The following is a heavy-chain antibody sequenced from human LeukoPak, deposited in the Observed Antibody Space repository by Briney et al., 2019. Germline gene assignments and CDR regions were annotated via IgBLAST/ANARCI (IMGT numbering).Heavy chain of an antibody. CDR1: RFTFSSYG. J-gene: IGHJ6*02. CDR2: ISHDRRIK. Sequence: PGRALRLSCATPRFTFSSYGMHRVRQAPAKGQERDQVISHDRRIKSFAESVKSRFTISTDNPKNTLDLQMHSLRAEDTAVYYCAKSIRFCSSNSCFAGYYNYVLHVWGQGTTVIVSS. D-gene: IGHD2-2*01. CDR3: AKSIRFCSSNSCFAGYYNYVLHV. V-gene: IGHV3-30*18.